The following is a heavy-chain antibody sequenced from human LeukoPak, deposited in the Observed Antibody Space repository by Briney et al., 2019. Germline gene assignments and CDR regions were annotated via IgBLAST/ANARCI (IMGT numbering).Heavy chain of an antibody. CDR3: AKDGYGSGGRWFDP. V-gene: IGHV3-23*01. D-gene: IGHD3-10*01. J-gene: IGHJ5*02. CDR1: GFSFSTFG. CDR2: SRGDGVST. Sequence: GGSLRLSCTASGFSFSTFGMNWVRQAPGKGRGWISSSRGDGVSTYYAESVRGRFTISRDKSGKTLYLQMNSLRAEDSAVYYCAKDGYGSGGRWFDPWGRGTLVTVSS.